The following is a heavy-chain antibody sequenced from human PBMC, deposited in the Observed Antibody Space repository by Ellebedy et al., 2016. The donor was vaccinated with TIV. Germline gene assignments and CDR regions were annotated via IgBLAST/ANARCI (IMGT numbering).Heavy chain of an antibody. D-gene: IGHD5-18*01. J-gene: IGHJ4*02. V-gene: IGHV4-4*02. Sequence: MPSETLSLTCVVSGGSISSSNWWSWVRQPPGKGLEWIGEIYHSGSTNYNPSLKSRVTISVDKSKNQFSLKLSSVTAADTAVYYCARDFRAVRIQLWSYYFDYWGQGTLVTVSS. CDR2: IYHSGST. CDR3: ARDFRAVRIQLWSYYFDY. CDR1: GGSISSSNW.